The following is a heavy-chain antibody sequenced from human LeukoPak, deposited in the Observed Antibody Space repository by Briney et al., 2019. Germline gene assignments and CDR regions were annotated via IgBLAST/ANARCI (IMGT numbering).Heavy chain of an antibody. CDR1: GFTFSSYE. J-gene: IGHJ4*02. CDR2: ISSSGSTM. Sequence: PGGSLRLSCAASGFTFSSYEMIWVRQAPGKGLEWVSYISSSGSTMYYADSVKGRFTISRDNAKNSLYLQMNSLRAEDTAVYYCARYGDCWGQGTLVTVSS. D-gene: IGHD4-17*01. CDR3: ARYGDC. V-gene: IGHV3-48*03.